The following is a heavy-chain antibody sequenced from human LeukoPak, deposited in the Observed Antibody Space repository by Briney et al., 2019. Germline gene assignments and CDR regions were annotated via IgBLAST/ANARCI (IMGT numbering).Heavy chain of an antibody. CDR2: ISSGSSTI. V-gene: IGHV3-48*01. CDR1: GFIFSDDN. Sequence: GGSLRLSCAASGFIFSDDNMNWVRQAPGKGLEWVSYISSGSSTIYYADSVEGRFTISRDNAKNSLYLQMNSLRAEDTALYHCARNNGMDVWGQGTTVIVSS. J-gene: IGHJ6*02. CDR3: ARNNGMDV.